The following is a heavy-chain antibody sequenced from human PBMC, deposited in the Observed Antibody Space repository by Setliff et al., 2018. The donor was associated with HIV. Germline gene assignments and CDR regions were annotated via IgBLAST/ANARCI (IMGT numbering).Heavy chain of an antibody. J-gene: IGHJ4*02. CDR1: GFTFRNHA. Sequence: GGSLRLSCAASGFTFRNHAMNWVRQAPGKGLEWVSAVSGTGGETYYADSVKGRFTISSDNSKNTLYLQLNSLRAEDSAIYYCARDDGRSLFLDYWGQGTLVTVSS. CDR2: VSGTGGET. CDR3: ARDDGRSLFLDY. D-gene: IGHD1-26*01. V-gene: IGHV3-23*01.